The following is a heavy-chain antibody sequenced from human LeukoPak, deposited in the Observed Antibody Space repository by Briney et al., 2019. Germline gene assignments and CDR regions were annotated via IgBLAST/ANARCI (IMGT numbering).Heavy chain of an antibody. J-gene: IGHJ5*02. V-gene: IGHV4-59*01. CDR1: GGSLRSYY. D-gene: IGHD6-13*01. CDR2: IYYSGKT. CDR3: ARGGEASISAAGFDP. Sequence: PSETLSLTCTVSGGSLRSYYWSWVRQSPGKGLEWIGYIYYSGKTNYNPSLESRVTISVDTSKNQFSLNLSSVTAPDTAVYYGARGGEASISAAGFDPWGQGIPVTVSS.